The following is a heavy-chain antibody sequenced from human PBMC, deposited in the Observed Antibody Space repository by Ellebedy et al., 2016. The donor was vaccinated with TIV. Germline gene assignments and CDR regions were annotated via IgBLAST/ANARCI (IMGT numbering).Heavy chain of an antibody. Sequence: GGSLRLXXVASGFTIDDYAMHWVRHAPGKGLEWVSGISWNSGSIGYADSVKGRFTISRDNAKNSLYLQMNSLRPEDTALYYCAKDKAVFYAFDTWGQGTMVTVSS. D-gene: IGHD2-8*01. J-gene: IGHJ3*02. CDR3: AKDKAVFYAFDT. CDR1: GFTIDDYA. V-gene: IGHV3-9*01. CDR2: ISWNSGSI.